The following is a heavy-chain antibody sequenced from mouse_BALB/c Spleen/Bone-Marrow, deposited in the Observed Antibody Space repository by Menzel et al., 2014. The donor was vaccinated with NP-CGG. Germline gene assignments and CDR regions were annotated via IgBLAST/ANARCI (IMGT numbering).Heavy chain of an antibody. CDR1: GYTFSFYW. V-gene: IGHV1-9*01. Sequence: QVQLQQSGAELMKPGASVKISCKATGYTFSFYWIEWVKQRPGHGLEWIGEILPGSGSINYNEKFKGKATFTVDPSSNTAYMQLSSLTSEDAAVYYCARLMTRGGFPYWGQGTRVTVSA. J-gene: IGHJ3*01. CDR3: ARLMTRGGFPY. D-gene: IGHD2-3*01. CDR2: ILPGSGSI.